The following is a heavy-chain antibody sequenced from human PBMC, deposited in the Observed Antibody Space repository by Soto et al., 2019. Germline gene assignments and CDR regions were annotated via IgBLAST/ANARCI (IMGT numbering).Heavy chain of an antibody. Sequence: GGSLRLSCAASGFTFSSYGMHWVRQAPGKGLEWVAVISYDGSNKYYADSVKGRFTISRDNSKNTLYLQMNSLRAEDTAVYYCAKDLGGIAVAGTHTGAGMDVWGQGTTVTVSS. CDR1: GFTFSSYG. D-gene: IGHD6-19*01. CDR2: ISYDGSNK. V-gene: IGHV3-30*18. J-gene: IGHJ6*02. CDR3: AKDLGGIAVAGTHTGAGMDV.